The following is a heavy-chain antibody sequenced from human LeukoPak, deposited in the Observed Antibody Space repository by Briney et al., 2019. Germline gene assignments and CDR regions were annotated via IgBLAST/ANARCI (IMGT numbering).Heavy chain of an antibody. D-gene: IGHD1-26*01. CDR3: ARDWEGDRGWDFDY. V-gene: IGHV4-61*02. CDR2: IYTSGST. Sequence: PSETLSLTCTVSGGSISSGSYYWSWIRPPAGKGLEWVGRIYTSGSTNYNPSLKSRVTISVDTSKNQFSLKLSSVTAADTAVYYCARDWEGDRGWDFDYWGQGTLVTVSP. J-gene: IGHJ4*02. CDR1: GGSISSGSYY.